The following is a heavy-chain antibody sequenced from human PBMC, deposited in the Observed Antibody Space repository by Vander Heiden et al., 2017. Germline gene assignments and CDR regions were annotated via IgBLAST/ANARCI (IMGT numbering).Heavy chain of an antibody. Sequence: GGTFSSYAISWVRQLPVQGLERMGGIIPIFGTANYAQKFQGRVTITADESTSTAYMELSSLRSEDKAVYYCARDEGSSGPLDYWGQGTLVTVSS. J-gene: IGHJ4*02. CDR1: GGTFSSYA. V-gene: IGHV1-69*01. D-gene: IGHD6-6*01. CDR3: ARDEGSSGPLDY. CDR2: IIPIFGTA.